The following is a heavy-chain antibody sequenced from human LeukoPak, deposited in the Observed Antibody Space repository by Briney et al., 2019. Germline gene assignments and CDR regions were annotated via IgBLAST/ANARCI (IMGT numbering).Heavy chain of an antibody. CDR2: ISYSGST. J-gene: IGHJ4*02. CDR1: GDSMRGYY. D-gene: IGHD3-22*01. V-gene: IGHV4-59*01. Sequence: PSETLSLICAVSGDSMRGYYWSWIRQPPGKGLEWIGYISYSGSTNYNPSLKSRVTITVDTSKNQFSLKLSSVTAADTAVYYCAREGYDTNIYYKADYWGQGTLVTVSS. CDR3: AREGYDTNIYYKADY.